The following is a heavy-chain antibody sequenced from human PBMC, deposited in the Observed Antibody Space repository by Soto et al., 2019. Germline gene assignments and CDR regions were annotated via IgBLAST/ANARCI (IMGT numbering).Heavy chain of an antibody. V-gene: IGHV3-23*01. CDR3: AKDSYGSGTDYFYGMGV. Sequence: WGSLRLSCAASGFGFISYAIIFVRHSPVKGREWVSSISAGGGIIYYADSVKGRFTISRVNSKNTLYVQMNSLRAEDTAVYYCAKDSYGSGTDYFYGMGVRGQGTKVTVSS. J-gene: IGHJ6*02. D-gene: IGHD3-10*01. CDR1: GFGFISYA. CDR2: ISAGGGII.